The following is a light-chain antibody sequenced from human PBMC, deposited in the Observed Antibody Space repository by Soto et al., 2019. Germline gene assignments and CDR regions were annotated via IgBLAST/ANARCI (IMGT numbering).Light chain of an antibody. Sequence: QSALTQPPSASGTPGQRVTISCSGSSSNIGGNYVYWYQQLPGAAPKLLIYRNNLRPSGVPDRFSGSKSGTSASLAISGLRSEDEADYYCAAWDDTLSGFYVFETGPKVPVL. J-gene: IGLJ1*01. CDR3: AAWDDTLSGFYV. CDR1: SSNIGGNY. CDR2: RNN. V-gene: IGLV1-47*01.